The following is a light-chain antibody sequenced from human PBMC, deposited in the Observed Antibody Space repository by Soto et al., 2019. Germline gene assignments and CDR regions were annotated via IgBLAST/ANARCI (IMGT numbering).Light chain of an antibody. CDR2: GAS. J-gene: IGKJ1*01. CDR3: QQYNHWPPKMA. CDR1: QSITNN. V-gene: IGKV3-15*01. Sequence: EKGLTQSPGTLSVFQGEKATPSSGASQSITNNLAWYQQKVGQAPRLLIYGASTRATGIPARFRGSGSGTEFTLTISSLQSEDFAVYYCQQYNHWPPKMAFGQGTKVDIK.